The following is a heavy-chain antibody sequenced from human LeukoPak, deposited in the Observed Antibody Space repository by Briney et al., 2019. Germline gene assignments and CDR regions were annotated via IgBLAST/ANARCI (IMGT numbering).Heavy chain of an antibody. Sequence: PGGSLRLSCAASGFTFSNYAMSWVRQAPGKGLEWVSTISGSGGSTYYADSVKGRFTISRDNSKHTLYLQMNSLRAEDTAAYYCAKSIVGTTSISRFDFWGQGTLVTVSS. J-gene: IGHJ4*02. V-gene: IGHV3-23*01. CDR1: GFTFSNYA. D-gene: IGHD1-26*01. CDR2: ISGSGGST. CDR3: AKSIVGTTSISRFDF.